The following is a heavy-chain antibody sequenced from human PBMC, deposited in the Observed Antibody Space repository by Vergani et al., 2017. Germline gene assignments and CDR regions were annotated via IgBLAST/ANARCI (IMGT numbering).Heavy chain of an antibody. D-gene: IGHD1-26*01. J-gene: IGHJ3*02. CDR2: IYYSGST. CDR1: GGSISSSSYY. Sequence: QLQLQESGPGLVKPSETLSLTCTVSGGSISSSSYYWGWIRQPPGKGLEWIGSIYYSGSTYYNPSLKSRVTISVDTSKNQFSLKLSSVTAADTAVYYCARATPIHDACDIWGQGTMVTVSS. V-gene: IGHV4-39*01. CDR3: ARATPIHDACDI.